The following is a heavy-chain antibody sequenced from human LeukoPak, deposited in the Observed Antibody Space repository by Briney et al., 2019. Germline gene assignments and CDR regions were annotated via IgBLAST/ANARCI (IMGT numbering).Heavy chain of an antibody. Sequence: SETLSLTCTVSGASISSYYWSWIRQPPGKGLEWIGYIYHSGSTYYNPSLKSRVTISVDRSKNQFSLKLSSVTAADTAVYYCARGINWELLGLYYFDYWGQGTLVTVSS. V-gene: IGHV4-59*12. CDR2: IYHSGST. J-gene: IGHJ4*02. D-gene: IGHD1-26*01. CDR1: GASISSYY. CDR3: ARGINWELLGLYYFDY.